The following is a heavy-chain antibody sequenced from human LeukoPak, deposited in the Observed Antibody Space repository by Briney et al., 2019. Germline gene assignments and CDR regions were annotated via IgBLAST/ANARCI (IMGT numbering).Heavy chain of an antibody. CDR2: ISSSSSYI. J-gene: IGHJ3*02. CDR3: ARGDYDYGDPSGAFDI. CDR1: GFTFSSYS. Sequence: GASLRLSCAAPGFTFSSYSMNWVRQAPGKGLEWVSSISSSSSYIYYADSVKGRFTISRDNAKNSLYLQMNSLRAEDTAVYYCARGDYDYGDPSGAFDIWGQGTMVTVSS. V-gene: IGHV3-21*01. D-gene: IGHD4-17*01.